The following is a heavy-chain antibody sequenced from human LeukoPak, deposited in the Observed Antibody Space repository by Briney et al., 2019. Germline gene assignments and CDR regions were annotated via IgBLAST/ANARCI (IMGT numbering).Heavy chain of an antibody. D-gene: IGHD3-9*01. CDR1: GYTFTGYY. Sequence: ASVKVSCKASGYTFTGYYMHWVRQAPGQGLEWMGWINPNSGGTNYAQKLQGRVTMTRDTSISTAYMELSRLRSDDTAVYYCARDDGRFLTGYSPFDYWGQGTLVTVSS. CDR3: ARDDGRFLTGYSPFDY. CDR2: INPNSGGT. V-gene: IGHV1-2*02. J-gene: IGHJ4*02.